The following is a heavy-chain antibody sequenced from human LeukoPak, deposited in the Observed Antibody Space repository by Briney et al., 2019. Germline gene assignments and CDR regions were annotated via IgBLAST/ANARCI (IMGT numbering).Heavy chain of an antibody. J-gene: IGHJ4*02. CDR2: INHSGST. D-gene: IGHD3-22*01. CDR1: GGSFNGHY. Sequence: SETLSLTCGVYGGSFNGHYWSWIRQPPGKGLEWIGEINHSGSTNYSPSLESRVTISVDTSKNQFSLKLTSVTAADTAIYYCVRTGEVGYYPTWGQGTLVTVSS. V-gene: IGHV4-34*01. CDR3: VRTGEVGYYPT.